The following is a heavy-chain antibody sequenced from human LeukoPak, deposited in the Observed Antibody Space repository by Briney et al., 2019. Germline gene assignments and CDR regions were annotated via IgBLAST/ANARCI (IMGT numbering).Heavy chain of an antibody. Sequence: SVKVSCKASGGTFSSYAISWVRQAPGQGLEWVGRIIPILGIANYAQKFQERVTITADKSTSTAYMELSSLRSEDTAVYYCAETAAASYYYYGMDVWGQGTTVTVSS. CDR2: IIPILGIA. V-gene: IGHV1-69*04. CDR3: AETAAASYYYYGMDV. D-gene: IGHD6-13*01. CDR1: GGTFSSYA. J-gene: IGHJ6*02.